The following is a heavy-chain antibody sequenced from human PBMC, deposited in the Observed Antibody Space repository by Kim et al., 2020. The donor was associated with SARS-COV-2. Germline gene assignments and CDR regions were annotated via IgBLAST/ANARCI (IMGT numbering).Heavy chain of an antibody. V-gene: IGHV3-7*03. J-gene: IGHJ6*02. Sequence: GGSLRLSCAASGFTFSSYWMSWVRQAPGKGLEWVANIKQDGSEKYYVDSVKGRFTISRDNAKNSLYLQMNSLRAEDTAVYYCARDPREPIPLTEDYGMDVWGQGTTVTVSS. D-gene: IGHD4-4*01. CDR2: IKQDGSEK. CDR3: ARDPREPIPLTEDYGMDV. CDR1: GFTFSSYW.